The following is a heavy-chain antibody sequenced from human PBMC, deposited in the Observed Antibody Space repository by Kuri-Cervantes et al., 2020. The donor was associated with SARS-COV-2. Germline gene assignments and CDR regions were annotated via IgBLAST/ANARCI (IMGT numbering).Heavy chain of an antibody. Sequence: GESLKISCAASGFTFSSYSMNWVRQAPGKGLEWVSGINWNGGSTGYADSVKGRFTISRDNAKNSLYLQMNSLRAEDTVLYYCASDNSGSYFREGGGSDYWGQGTLVTVSS. V-gene: IGHV3-20*04. D-gene: IGHD1-26*01. CDR2: INWNGGST. J-gene: IGHJ4*02. CDR3: ASDNSGSYFREGGGSDY. CDR1: GFTFSSYS.